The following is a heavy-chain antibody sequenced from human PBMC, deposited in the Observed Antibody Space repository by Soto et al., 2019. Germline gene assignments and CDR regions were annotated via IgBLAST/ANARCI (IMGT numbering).Heavy chain of an antibody. CDR2: IIPIFGTA. Sequence: SVEVSCKASGGTFSSYSISWVLQAPGQGLEWMGGIIPIFGTANYAQKFQGRVTITADESTSTAYMELSSLRSEDTAVYYCARAPSCSGGSCYSVGMDVWGQGTTVTVSS. D-gene: IGHD2-15*01. J-gene: IGHJ6*02. V-gene: IGHV1-69*13. CDR1: GGTFSSYS. CDR3: ARAPSCSGGSCYSVGMDV.